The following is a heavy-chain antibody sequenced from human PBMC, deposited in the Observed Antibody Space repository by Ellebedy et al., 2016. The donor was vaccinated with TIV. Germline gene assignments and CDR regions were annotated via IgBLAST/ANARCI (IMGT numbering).Heavy chain of an antibody. CDR3: ARWGRDGYNPPYFDY. Sequence: ASVKVSXKASGHSFTSYGIHWVRQAPGQRLEWMGWINAGNGNTKYSQKFQGRVTITRDTSASTAYMELSSLRSEDTAVYYCARWGRDGYNPPYFDYWGQGTLVTVSS. V-gene: IGHV1-3*01. D-gene: IGHD5-24*01. CDR2: INAGNGNT. CDR1: GHSFTSYG. J-gene: IGHJ4*02.